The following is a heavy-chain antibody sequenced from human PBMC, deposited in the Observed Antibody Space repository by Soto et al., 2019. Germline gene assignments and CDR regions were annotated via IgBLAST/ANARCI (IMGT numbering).Heavy chain of an antibody. CDR1: GFTFSSYA. V-gene: IGHV3-30-3*01. D-gene: IGHD6-13*01. J-gene: IGHJ3*02. CDR3: ARDQGQQLATYSFDI. CDR2: ISYDGSNK. Sequence: GGSLRLSCAASGFTFSSYAMHWVRQAPGKGLEWVAVISYDGSNKYYADSVKGRFTISRDNSKNTLYLQMNSLRAEDTAVYYCARDQGQQLATYSFDIWGQGTMVTVSS.